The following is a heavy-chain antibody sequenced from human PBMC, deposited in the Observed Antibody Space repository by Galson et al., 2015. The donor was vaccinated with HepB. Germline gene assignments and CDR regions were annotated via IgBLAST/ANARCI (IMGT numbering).Heavy chain of an antibody. Sequence: SLRLSCAASGFSFSSYWMSWVRQVPVKGLEWVANINQDGSENYYVDSVKGRLTISRDNAKNSLYLQMHSPRAEDTAVYYCARKGTTGTTNPDAFDIWGLGTMVTVSS. D-gene: IGHD1-1*01. CDR1: GFSFSSYW. V-gene: IGHV3-7*01. CDR2: INQDGSEN. J-gene: IGHJ3*02. CDR3: ARKGTTGTTNPDAFDI.